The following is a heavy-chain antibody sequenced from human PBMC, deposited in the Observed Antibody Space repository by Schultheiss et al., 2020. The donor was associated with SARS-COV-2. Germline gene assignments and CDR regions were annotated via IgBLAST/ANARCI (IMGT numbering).Heavy chain of an antibody. Sequence: SGPTLVKPTETLTLTCTFSGFSLSTSGVGVGWIRQPPGKALEWLALIDWDDDKYYSTSLKTRLTISKDTSKNQVVLTMTNMDPVDTATYYCARIAGYSYSGNAFDIWGQGTMVTVSS. CDR3: ARIAGYSYSGNAFDI. CDR1: GFSLSTSGVG. V-gene: IGHV2-70*01. J-gene: IGHJ3*02. CDR2: IDWDDDK. D-gene: IGHD5-18*01.